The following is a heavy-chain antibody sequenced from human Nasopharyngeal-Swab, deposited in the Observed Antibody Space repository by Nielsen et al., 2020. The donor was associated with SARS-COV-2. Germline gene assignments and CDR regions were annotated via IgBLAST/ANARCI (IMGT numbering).Heavy chain of an antibody. J-gene: IGHJ4*02. D-gene: IGHD1-14*01. CDR3: ARGRYNPY. CDR1: GFSFSDYY. Sequence: GGSLRLSCAASGFSFSDYYMSWIRQAPGKGLEWVSYIHSVSSFTDYADSVKGRFTISRDNAKNTLYLQMNTLRAQDTAVYYCARGRYNPYWGQGTLVTVS. CDR2: IHSVSSFT. V-gene: IGHV3-11*06.